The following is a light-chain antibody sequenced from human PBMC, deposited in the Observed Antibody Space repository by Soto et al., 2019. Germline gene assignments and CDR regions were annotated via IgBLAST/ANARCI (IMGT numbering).Light chain of an antibody. CDR3: AAWDNSLNGHV. V-gene: IGLV1-44*01. CDR1: SSNIGKNT. Sequence: QSVLAQPPSVSGTPGPTDNNSCSGSSSNIGKNTVSWYQQLPGAAPKPLISTDNQRPSGVPDRFSGSKSGTSASLAISGLQSEDEADYYCAAWDNSLNGHVFGTGTKVTVL. J-gene: IGLJ1*01. CDR2: TDN.